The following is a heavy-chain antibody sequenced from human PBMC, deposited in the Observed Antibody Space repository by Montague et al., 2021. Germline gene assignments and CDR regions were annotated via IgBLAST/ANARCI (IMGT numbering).Heavy chain of an antibody. V-gene: IGHV4-39*01. Sequence: SETLSLTCSVSGDSISSKGNFWGWIRQPPGKGLEWIGVLDYSGTTYYSPSLRSRVTISVDTSKSQSSLKVTAVTAADTAVYYCARTNLGVERLDVWGHGVMVTVSS. CDR1: GDSISSKGNF. D-gene: IGHD3-16*01. CDR3: ARTNLGVERLDV. J-gene: IGHJ4*01. CDR2: LDYSGTT.